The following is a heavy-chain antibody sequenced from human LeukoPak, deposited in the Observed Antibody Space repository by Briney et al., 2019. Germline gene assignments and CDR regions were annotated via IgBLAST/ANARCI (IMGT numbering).Heavy chain of an antibody. CDR2: IIPIFGTA. CDR3: AKRESRITPDY. D-gene: IGHD3-10*01. V-gene: IGHV1-69*13. CDR1: GGTFSSYA. Sequence: SVKVSCKASGGTFSSYAISWVRQAPGQGLEWMGGIIPIFGTANYAQKFQGRVTITADESTSTAYMELNSLRAEDTAVYYCAKRESRITPDYWGQGTLVTVSS. J-gene: IGHJ4*02.